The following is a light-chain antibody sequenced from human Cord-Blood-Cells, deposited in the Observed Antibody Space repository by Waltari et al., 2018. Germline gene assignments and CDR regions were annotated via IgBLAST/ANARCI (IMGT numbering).Light chain of an antibody. CDR2: DAS. J-gene: IGKJ4*01. V-gene: IGKV3-11*01. CDR3: QQRSNWPPLT. Sequence: ELVLTQSPATLSLSPGERATLLCRASQSVSSYLAWYQQKPGQAPRLLIYDASNRATGIPARFSGSGSGTDSTLTISSLEPEDFAVYYCQQRSNWPPLTFGGGTKVEIK. CDR1: QSVSSY.